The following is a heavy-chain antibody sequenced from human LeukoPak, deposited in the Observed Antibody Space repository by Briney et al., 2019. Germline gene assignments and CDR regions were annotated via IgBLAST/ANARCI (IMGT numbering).Heavy chain of an antibody. CDR2: INHSGST. D-gene: IGHD5-18*01. CDR1: GGSFSGYY. J-gene: IGHJ5*02. CDR3: ARKIGYSYGYYVWFDP. Sequence: SETLSLTCAVYGGSFSGYYWSWIRHPPGKGLEWIGEINHSGSTNYNPSLKSRVTISVDTSKNQFSLKLSSVTAADTAVYYCARKIGYSYGYYVWFDPWGQGTLVTVSS. V-gene: IGHV4-34*01.